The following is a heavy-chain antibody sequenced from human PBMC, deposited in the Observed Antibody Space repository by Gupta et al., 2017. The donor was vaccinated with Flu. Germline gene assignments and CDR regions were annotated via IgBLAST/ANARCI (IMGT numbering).Heavy chain of an antibody. CDR1: GVEFQSSA. J-gene: IGHJ4*02. Sequence: EVQLLESGGGLARTWESLSLSCQTLGVEFQSSALTWVRQAPGKGLEWVAVISDTGDATNYADSVRGRFIVSRNNAKKTTSLQLNGLRGDDTATYFCSKSSYWAADKSNAWAYFDKWGQGTPVTVSS. V-gene: IGHV3-23*01. CDR3: SKSSYWAADKSNAWAYFDK. CDR2: ISDTGDAT. D-gene: IGHD2-21*01.